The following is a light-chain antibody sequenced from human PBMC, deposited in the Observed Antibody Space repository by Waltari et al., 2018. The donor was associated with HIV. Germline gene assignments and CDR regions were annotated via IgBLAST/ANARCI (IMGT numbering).Light chain of an antibody. J-gene: IGLJ3*02. CDR2: AVS. V-gene: IGLV2-8*01. Sequence: QSALTQPPSASGSPGQSVTISCTGTSSDVGGYNYVSWYQQHPGKAPKLMIFAVSKRPSWVPDRFSGSKSGNTASLPVSGLQAEDDADYYCGSYSGSKNFAVFGGGTKLTVL. CDR1: SSDVGGYNY. CDR3: GSYSGSKNFAV.